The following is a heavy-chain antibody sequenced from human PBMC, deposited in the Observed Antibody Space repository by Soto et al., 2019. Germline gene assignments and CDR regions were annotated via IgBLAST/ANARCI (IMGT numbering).Heavy chain of an antibody. CDR3: ARFGYSGSSRWFDP. D-gene: IGHD1-26*01. Sequence: ASVKVSCKASGYTFTSYAMHWVRQAPGQRLEWMGWINAGNGNTKYAQKLQGRVTMTRDTSASTAYMELRSLRSEDTAVYYCARFGYSGSSRWFDPWGQGTLVTVSS. J-gene: IGHJ5*02. CDR1: GYTFTSYA. V-gene: IGHV1-3*01. CDR2: INAGNGNT.